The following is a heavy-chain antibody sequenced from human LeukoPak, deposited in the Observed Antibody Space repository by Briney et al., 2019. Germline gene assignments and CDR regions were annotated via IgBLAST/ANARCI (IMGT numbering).Heavy chain of an antibody. CDR2: VYSSGST. V-gene: IGHV4-59*08. Sequence: SETLSLTCTVSXGSISSYFWSWIRQPPGKGLEWIGYVYSSGSTNYNPSLKSRVTISVDTSKNQFSLNLTSVTAADTAMYYCARSCGGGNCNYFYYGMDVWGQGTTVTVSS. D-gene: IGHD2-15*01. CDR3: ARSCGGGNCNYFYYGMDV. J-gene: IGHJ6*02. CDR1: XGSISSYF.